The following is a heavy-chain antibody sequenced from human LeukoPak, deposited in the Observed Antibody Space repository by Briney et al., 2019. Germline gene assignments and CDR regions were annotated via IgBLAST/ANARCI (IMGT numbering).Heavy chain of an antibody. V-gene: IGHV4-39*01. CDR2: IWYSGSA. Sequence: PSETLSLTSNVSGDSISGSDYYWGWMRQPPGKGLEWIANIWYSGSAYYNPSLQSRVTIAVDTSKDQFSLNVKSVTAGDSAVYYCLRHAGGIILTWGQGTRVAVSS. CDR3: LRHAGGIILT. J-gene: IGHJ5*02. CDR1: GDSISGSDYY. D-gene: IGHD1-1*01.